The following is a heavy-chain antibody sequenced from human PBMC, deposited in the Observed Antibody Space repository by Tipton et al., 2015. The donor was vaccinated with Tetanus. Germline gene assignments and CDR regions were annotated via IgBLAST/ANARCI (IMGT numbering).Heavy chain of an antibody. CDR2: IYYSGNS. D-gene: IGHD3-10*01. V-gene: IGHV4-30-4*02. J-gene: IGHJ4*02. Sequence: TLSLTCTVSGGSFRSGDHYWSWIRQPPGKGLEWIGYIYYSGNSDYNPSLKSRVTLSVDTSKNQFSLKLNSVTAADTAVYYCARSKLLWFGESLSGFDSWGQGTLVTVSA. CDR3: ARSKLLWFGESLSGFDS. CDR1: GGSFRSGDHY.